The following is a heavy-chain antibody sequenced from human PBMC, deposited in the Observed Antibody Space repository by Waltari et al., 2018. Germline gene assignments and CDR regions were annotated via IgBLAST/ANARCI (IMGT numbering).Heavy chain of an antibody. J-gene: IGHJ1*01. CDR2: IYYSGST. Sequence: QVQLQESGPGLVKPSETLSLTCTVSGGSISSYYWSWLRPPPGKGLEWIGYIYYSGSTNYNPSLKSRVTISVDTSKNQFSLKLSSVTAADTAVYYCARGGAPQYFQHWGQGTLVTVSS. V-gene: IGHV4-59*01. CDR3: ARGGAPQYFQH. D-gene: IGHD3-16*01. CDR1: GGSISSYY.